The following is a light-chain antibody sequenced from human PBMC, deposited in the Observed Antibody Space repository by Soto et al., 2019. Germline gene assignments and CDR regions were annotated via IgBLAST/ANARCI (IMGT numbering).Light chain of an antibody. CDR1: QSVSSS. CDR3: QQRSNWPRT. CDR2: DAS. V-gene: IGKV3-11*01. Sequence: EIVLTQSPATLSLSPGERATLSCRASQSVSSSLGWYQQIPGQAPRLLIYDASNRATGIPARFSGSGSGPDFTLPISSLEPEDFAVYYCQQRSNWPRTFGQGTKLEIK. J-gene: IGKJ2*01.